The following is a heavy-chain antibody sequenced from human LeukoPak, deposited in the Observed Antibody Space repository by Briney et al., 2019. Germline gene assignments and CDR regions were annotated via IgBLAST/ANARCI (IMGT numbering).Heavy chain of an antibody. J-gene: IGHJ4*02. CDR3: ARHHXYXDIXTGYYRKLYFDY. D-gene: IGHD3-9*01. CDR1: GGSISSSSYY. CDR2: IYYSGST. Sequence: PSETLSLTCTVSGGSISSSSYYWGWIRQPPGKGLEWIGSIYYSGSTYYNPSLKSRVTISVDTSKNQFSLKLSSVTAADTAVYYCARHHXYXDIXTGYYRKLYFDYWGQGTLVTVSS. V-gene: IGHV4-39*01.